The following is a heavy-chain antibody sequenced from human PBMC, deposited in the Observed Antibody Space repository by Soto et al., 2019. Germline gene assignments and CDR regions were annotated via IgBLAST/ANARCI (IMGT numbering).Heavy chain of an antibody. J-gene: IGHJ6*03. V-gene: IGHV3-23*01. CDR1: GFSFSTYG. Sequence: DVQLLESGGGLAQRGGSLRLSCAASGFSFSTYGMTWVRQAPGKGLEWVSYGGSGGSTYYAESVKGRFTISRDNSKNTLYLQMNSLRAEDTAVYYCFTFRGRAYHYYYMDVWGNGTTVTVSS. CDR3: FTFRGRAYHYYYMDV. D-gene: IGHD3-16*01. CDR2: YGGSGGST.